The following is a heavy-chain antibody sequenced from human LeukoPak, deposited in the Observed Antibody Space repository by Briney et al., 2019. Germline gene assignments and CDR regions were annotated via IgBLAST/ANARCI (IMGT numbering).Heavy chain of an antibody. CDR1: GFTFSSYW. CDR2: IKQDGSEK. V-gene: IGHV3-7*01. J-gene: IGHJ4*02. CDR3: AKDGVAAAGFLDY. Sequence: GGSLRLSCAASGFTFSSYWMSWVRQAPGKGLEWVANIKQDGSEKYYVDSVKGRFTISRDNAKNSLYLQMNSLRAEDTAVYYCAKDGVAAAGFLDYWGQGTLVTVSS. D-gene: IGHD6-13*01.